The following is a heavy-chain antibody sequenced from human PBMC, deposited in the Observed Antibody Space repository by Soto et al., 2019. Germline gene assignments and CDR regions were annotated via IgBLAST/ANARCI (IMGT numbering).Heavy chain of an antibody. V-gene: IGHV3-48*04. D-gene: IGHD2-15*01. CDR1: GFTFSSYS. Sequence: PGGSLRLSCAASGFTFSSYSMNWVRQAPGKGLEWVSYISSSSSTIYYADSVKGQFTISRDNSKNSLYLQMNSLRTEDTALYYCAKFSCSGGSCYHFDYWGQGTLVTVSS. CDR2: ISSSSSTI. J-gene: IGHJ4*02. CDR3: AKFSCSGGSCYHFDY.